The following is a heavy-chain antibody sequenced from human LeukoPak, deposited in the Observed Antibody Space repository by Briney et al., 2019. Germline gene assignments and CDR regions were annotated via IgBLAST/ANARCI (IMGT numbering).Heavy chain of an antibody. Sequence: SETLSLTCTVSGGSISSSSYYWGWIRQPPGKGLEWIGSIYYSGSTYYNPSLKSRVTISVDTSKNQFSLKLSSVTAADTAVYYCARHRDYYGSGSYYITNWFDPWGQGTLVTVSS. D-gene: IGHD3-10*01. CDR2: IYYSGST. CDR3: ARHRDYYGSGSYYITNWFDP. V-gene: IGHV4-39*01. J-gene: IGHJ5*02. CDR1: GGSISSSSYY.